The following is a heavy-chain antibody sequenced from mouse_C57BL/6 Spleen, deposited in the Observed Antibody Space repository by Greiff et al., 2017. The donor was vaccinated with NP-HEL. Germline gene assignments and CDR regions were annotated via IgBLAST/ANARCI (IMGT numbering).Heavy chain of an antibody. V-gene: IGHV14-3*01. CDR1: GFNIKNTY. J-gene: IGHJ1*03. Sequence: DVKLQESVAELVRPGASVKLSCTASGFNIKNTYMHWVKQRPEQGLEWIGRIDPANGNTKYAPKFQGKAAITADTSSNTAYLQLSSLTSEDTAIYYCARKTTEAPYWYFDVWGTGTTVTVSS. CDR2: IDPANGNT. D-gene: IGHD1-1*01. CDR3: ARKTTEAPYWYFDV.